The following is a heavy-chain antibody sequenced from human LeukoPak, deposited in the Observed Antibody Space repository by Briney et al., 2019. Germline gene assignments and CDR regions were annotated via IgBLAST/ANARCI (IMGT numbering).Heavy chain of an antibody. CDR2: IYYSGSI. D-gene: IGHD3-9*01. J-gene: IGHJ6*03. CDR1: GGSISSGDYY. V-gene: IGHV4-30-4*08. Sequence: PSETLSLTCTVSGGSISSGDYYWSWIRQPPGKGLEWIGYIYYSGSIYYNPSLKSRVTISVDPSKNQFSLKLSSVTAADTAVYYCARAARYAPAAALYMDVWGKGTTVTVSS. CDR3: ARAARYAPAAALYMDV.